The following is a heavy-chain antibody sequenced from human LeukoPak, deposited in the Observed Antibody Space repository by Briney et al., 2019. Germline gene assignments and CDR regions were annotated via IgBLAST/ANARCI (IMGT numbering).Heavy chain of an antibody. V-gene: IGHV3-21*01. CDR2: ISSGSSAI. J-gene: IGHJ4*02. Sequence: GGSLRLSCAASGFTFSSYGMHWVRQAPGKGLEWVSIISSGSSAIFSADALKGRFTISRDDAKNLLYLDMNSLRAEDTAVYYCARAVAGYFDFWGQGTLVTVPS. CDR1: GFTFSSYG. D-gene: IGHD6-19*01. CDR3: ARAVAGYFDF.